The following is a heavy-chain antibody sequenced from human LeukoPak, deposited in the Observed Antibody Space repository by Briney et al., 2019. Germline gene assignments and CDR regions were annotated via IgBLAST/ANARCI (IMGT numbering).Heavy chain of an antibody. CDR1: GNSISSSNYF. CDR2: ISYSGNT. J-gene: IGHJ4*02. CDR3: ARRSPLVAVTTAHYYDY. Sequence: SETLSLTCTVSGNSISSSNYFWGWIRQPPGKGLEWIGEISYSGNTYYNPSLKSRVTISMDTSKNQFSLNLNSVTASDTTVYYCARRSPLVAVTTAHYYDYWGPGTLVTVSS. V-gene: IGHV4-39*01. D-gene: IGHD2-21*02.